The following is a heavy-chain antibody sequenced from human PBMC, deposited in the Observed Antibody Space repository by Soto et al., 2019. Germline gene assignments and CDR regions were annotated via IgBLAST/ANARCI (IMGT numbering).Heavy chain of an antibody. CDR3: ARRRIVPTTNFDY. J-gene: IGHJ4*02. D-gene: IGHD2-21*01. CDR1: GDSISSSSFY. Sequence: KTSETLSLTCTVSGDSISSSSFYWGWIRQPPGKGLEWIGHIFHTGATYQNPTLKSRLRMSVDTSKNQFSLNLSPVTATDTAVYYCARRRIVPTTNFDYWGQGTLVTVSS. V-gene: IGHV4-39*01. CDR2: IFHTGAT.